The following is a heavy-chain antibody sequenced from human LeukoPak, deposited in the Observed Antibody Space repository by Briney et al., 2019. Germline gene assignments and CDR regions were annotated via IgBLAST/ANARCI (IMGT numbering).Heavy chain of an antibody. CDR1: GFTFSSYA. J-gene: IGHJ4*02. V-gene: IGHV3-23*01. Sequence: GGSLRLSCAASGFTFSSYAMSWVRQAPGKGLEWVSAISGSGGSTYYADSVKGRFTISRDNSKNTLYLQMNSLRAEDMAVYYCAKDLKRYYDWTFDYWGQGTLVTVSS. CDR2: ISGSGGST. CDR3: AKDLKRYYDWTFDY. D-gene: IGHD3-9*01.